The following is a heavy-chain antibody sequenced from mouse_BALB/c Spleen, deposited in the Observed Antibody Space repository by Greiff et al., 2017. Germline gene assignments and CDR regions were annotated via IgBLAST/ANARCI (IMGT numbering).Heavy chain of an antibody. D-gene: IGHD1-1*01. Sequence: VKLVESGAELARPGASVKLSCKASGYTFTSYWMQWVKQRPGQGLEWIGAIYPGDGDTRYTQKFKGKATLTADKSSSTAYMQLSSLASEDSAVYYCAREATVVIDYWGQGTTLTVSS. V-gene: IGHV1-87*01. CDR3: AREATVVIDY. CDR1: GYTFTSYW. J-gene: IGHJ2*01. CDR2: IYPGDGDT.